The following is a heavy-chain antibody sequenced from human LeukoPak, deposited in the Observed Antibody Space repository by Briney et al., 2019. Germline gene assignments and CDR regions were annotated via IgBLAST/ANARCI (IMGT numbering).Heavy chain of an antibody. D-gene: IGHD3-10*01. CDR3: ARMVRERHSFDI. CDR1: GGSFSAYY. Sequence: SETLSLTCAVYGGSFSAYYWSWIRRPPGKGLEWIAEINRSGNINYNPSLESRVTLSVDTSKHQFSLRLRSVTAADTAVYFCARMVRERHSFDIWGQGTGVTVSS. J-gene: IGHJ3*02. V-gene: IGHV4-34*01. CDR2: INRSGNI.